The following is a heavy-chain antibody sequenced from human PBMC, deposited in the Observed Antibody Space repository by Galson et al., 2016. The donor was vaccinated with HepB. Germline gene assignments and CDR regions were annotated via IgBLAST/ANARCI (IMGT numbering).Heavy chain of an antibody. D-gene: IGHD6-19*01. J-gene: IGHJ1*01. CDR1: GITFTTAW. CDR2: ISDNAAGT. Sequence: LRLSCAASGITFTTAWMNWVRQTPGKGLEWVSSISDNAAGTYYADSVRGRFTISRDNPGNTLFLQMNSLRVEDTAVYYCAKKHMTPVAGNNYFGSWGQGALVVVSS. V-gene: IGHV3-23*01. CDR3: AKKHMTPVAGNNYFGS.